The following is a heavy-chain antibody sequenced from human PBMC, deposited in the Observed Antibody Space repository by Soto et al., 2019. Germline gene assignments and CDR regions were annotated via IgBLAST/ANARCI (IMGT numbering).Heavy chain of an antibody. CDR1: GFTFSSHW. Sequence: XGSLRPSCGPSGFTFSSHWMSWARPAAGKGLEWVANIKQDGSEKYYVDSVKGRFTISRDNAKKSLYLQMNSLRAEDTAVYYCARVELTCYYDYGMDVWGQGNTVTVSS. J-gene: IGHJ6*02. CDR2: IKQDGSEK. D-gene: IGHD3-10*01. CDR3: ARVELTCYYDYGMDV. V-gene: IGHV3-7*03.